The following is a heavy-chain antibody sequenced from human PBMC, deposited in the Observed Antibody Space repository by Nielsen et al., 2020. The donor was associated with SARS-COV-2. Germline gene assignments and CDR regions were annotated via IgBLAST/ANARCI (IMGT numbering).Heavy chain of an antibody. CDR3: ARETIDHTSSFVDY. V-gene: IGHV3-30*04. CDR1: GFTFSNFA. D-gene: IGHD6-6*01. CDR2: ISYDGNE. J-gene: IGHJ4*02. Sequence: SLKISCAASGFTFSNFAMHWVRQAPGKGLEWMTIISYDGNEHYADSVKGRFTISRDNSKSTVFLQMNSLKLEDTAVYYCARETIDHTSSFVDYWGQGTLVTVSS.